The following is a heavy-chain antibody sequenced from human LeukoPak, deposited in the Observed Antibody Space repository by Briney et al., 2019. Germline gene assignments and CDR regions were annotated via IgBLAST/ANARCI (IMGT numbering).Heavy chain of an antibody. CDR3: ARGSYSFSITMVRGVINNWFDP. Sequence: SETLSLTCTVSGGSISSYYWSWIRQPPGKGLEWIGYIYYSGSTNYNPSLKSRVTISVDTSKNQFSLKPSSVTAADTAVYYCARGSYSFSITMVRGVINNWFDPWGQGTLVTVSS. J-gene: IGHJ5*02. CDR1: GGSISSYY. CDR2: IYYSGST. V-gene: IGHV4-59*08. D-gene: IGHD3-10*01.